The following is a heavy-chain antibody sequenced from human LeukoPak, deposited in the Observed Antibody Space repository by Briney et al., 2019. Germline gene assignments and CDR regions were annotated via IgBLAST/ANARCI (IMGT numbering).Heavy chain of an antibody. CDR2: IYYSGST. V-gene: IGHV4-39*01. J-gene: IGHJ3*02. CDR3: AGHDIVATYDAFDI. D-gene: IGHD5-12*01. Sequence: SETLSLTCTVSGGSISSSSYYWGWIRQPPGKGLEWIGSIYYSGSTYYNPSLKSRVTISVDTSKNQFSLKLSSVTAADTAVYYCAGHDIVATYDAFDIWGQGTMVTVSS. CDR1: GGSISSSSYY.